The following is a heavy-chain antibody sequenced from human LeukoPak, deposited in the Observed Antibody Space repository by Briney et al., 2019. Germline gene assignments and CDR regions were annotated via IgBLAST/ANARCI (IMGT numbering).Heavy chain of an antibody. V-gene: IGHV1-18*01. D-gene: IGHD6-13*01. Sequence: AASVKVSCKASGYTFTSYGITWVRQAPGQGLEWMGWISAYNGNTNYAQKLQGRVTMTTDTSTSTAYMELRSLRSDDTAVYYCASGSWYLGFDYWGQGTLVTVSS. CDR3: ASGSWYLGFDY. CDR1: GYTFTSYG. CDR2: ISAYNGNT. J-gene: IGHJ4*02.